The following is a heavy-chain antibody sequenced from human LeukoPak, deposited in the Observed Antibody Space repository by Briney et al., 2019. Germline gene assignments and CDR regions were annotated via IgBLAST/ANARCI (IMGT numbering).Heavy chain of an antibody. V-gene: IGHV4-59*01. D-gene: IGHD6-19*01. Sequence: PSETLSLTCTVSGGSINNYYWSWIRQPPGKGLEWIGYIYYSGSANYNPSLKSRVTISVDTSKNQFSLKLTSVTAADTAVYYCARGGWYDDYWGQGTLATVSS. CDR1: GGSINNYY. CDR3: ARGGWYDDY. J-gene: IGHJ4*02. CDR2: IYYSGSA.